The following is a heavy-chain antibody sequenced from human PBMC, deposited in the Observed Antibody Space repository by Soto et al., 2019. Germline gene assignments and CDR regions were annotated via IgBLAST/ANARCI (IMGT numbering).Heavy chain of an antibody. D-gene: IGHD3-9*01. CDR3: AKVPRYFERNWFDP. Sequence: GSLRPSRAAFGFHFCSYAMGWVRQAPGEGLEWVPAISGSGGSTYYADSVKGRFTISRDNSKNTLYLQMNSLRAEDTAVYYCAKVPRYFERNWFDPWGQGTLVTVSS. CDR1: GFHFCSYA. CDR2: ISGSGGST. V-gene: IGHV3-23*01. J-gene: IGHJ5*02.